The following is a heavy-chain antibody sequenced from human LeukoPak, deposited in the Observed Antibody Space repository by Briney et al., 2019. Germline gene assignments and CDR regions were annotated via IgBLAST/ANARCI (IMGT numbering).Heavy chain of an antibody. Sequence: GGSLRLSCAASGFTFSGYSMNWVRQAPGRGLEWVAMIKQGGSERFYVDSVKGRFLISRDNGKNSLYLQMNSLRAEDTAVYYCVAGKEIWGQGTLVTVSS. CDR1: GFTFSGYS. V-gene: IGHV3-7*02. J-gene: IGHJ4*02. CDR2: IKQGGSER. D-gene: IGHD6-19*01. CDR3: VAGKEI.